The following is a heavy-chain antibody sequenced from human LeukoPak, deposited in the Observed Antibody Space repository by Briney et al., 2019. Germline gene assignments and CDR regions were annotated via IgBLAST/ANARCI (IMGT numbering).Heavy chain of an antibody. CDR2: IKEDGSDK. Sequence: GGSLRLSCAASGFSFRSFWMSWVRQAPGKGLEWVASIKEDGSDKYYVESVKGRFTISRENARNSLYLQMNSLRAEDTAVYYCARVLWFGGIYYFDYWGQGTLVTVSS. CDR3: ARVLWFGGIYYFDY. V-gene: IGHV3-7*04. J-gene: IGHJ4*02. CDR1: GFSFRSFW. D-gene: IGHD3-10*01.